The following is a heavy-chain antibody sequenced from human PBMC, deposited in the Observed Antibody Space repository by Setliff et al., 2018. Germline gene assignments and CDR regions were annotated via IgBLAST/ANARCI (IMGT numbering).Heavy chain of an antibody. CDR3: TRSRAPRVVLAADFDL. CDR2: ISAYNGYI. Sequence: ASVKVSCKASGYTLTKYYMHWVRQAPGQGLEWMGWISAYNGYIVYAQKFQGRVTVTTDTSTKTTYMELRSLTSDDTAVYFCTRSRAPRVVLAADFDLWGQGTLVTVS. J-gene: IGHJ4*02. CDR1: GYTLTKYY. V-gene: IGHV1-18*04. D-gene: IGHD3-16*01.